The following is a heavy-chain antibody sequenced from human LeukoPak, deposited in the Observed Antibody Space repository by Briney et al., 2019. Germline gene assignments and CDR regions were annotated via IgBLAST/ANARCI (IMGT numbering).Heavy chain of an antibody. CDR2: VYTSGST. D-gene: IGHD6-13*01. V-gene: IGHV4-4*07. Sequence: PSETLSRTCTVSGCSISSYYWIWIRQPAGKGREGMGRVYTSGSTNDNPSLKSLVTMSVDTSKNQFSLKLSPVTAGDAAVYCGGSAPLRGSSWYYFAYWGQGTLLPVPS. J-gene: IGHJ4*02. CDR3: GSAPLRGSSWYYFAY. CDR1: GCSISSYY.